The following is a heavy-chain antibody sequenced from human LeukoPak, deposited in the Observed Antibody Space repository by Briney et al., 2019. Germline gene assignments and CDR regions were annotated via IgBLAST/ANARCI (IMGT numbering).Heavy chain of an antibody. CDR3: ARGRGIYGY. CDR2: INHSGST. Sequence: PSETLSLTCAVYGGSFSGYYWSWIRQPPGEGLEWIGEINHSGSTNYNPSLKSRVTISVDTSKNQFSLKLSSVTAADTAVYYCARGRGIYGYWGQGTLVTVSS. J-gene: IGHJ4*02. CDR1: GGSFSGYY. V-gene: IGHV4-34*01. D-gene: IGHD3-16*01.